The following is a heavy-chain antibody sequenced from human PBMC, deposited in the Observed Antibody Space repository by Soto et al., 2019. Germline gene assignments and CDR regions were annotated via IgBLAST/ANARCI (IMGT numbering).Heavy chain of an antibody. Sequence: GGSLRLSCAASGFTFSNYAMTWVRQAPGKGLEWVSIISGSGASTYYADSVKGRFTISRDNSMNTLYLQLNSLRAEEAAVYYCAKGLAATALYYFDYWGQGTLVTVSS. CDR3: AKGLAATALYYFDY. V-gene: IGHV3-23*01. D-gene: IGHD6-13*01. J-gene: IGHJ4*02. CDR1: GFTFSNYA. CDR2: ISGSGAST.